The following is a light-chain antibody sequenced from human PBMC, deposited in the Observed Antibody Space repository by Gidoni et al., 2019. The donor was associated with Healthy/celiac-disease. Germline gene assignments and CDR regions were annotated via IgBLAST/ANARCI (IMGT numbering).Light chain of an antibody. Sequence: DIQMTQSPSPLSASVGDRVTITCRASQSISSYLNWYQQKPGKAPKLLIYAASSLQSGVPSRFSGSGSGTDFTLTISSLQPEDFATYYCQQGYSTPPFTFGPGTKVDIK. CDR3: QQGYSTPPFT. V-gene: IGKV1-39*01. CDR2: AAS. CDR1: QSISSY. J-gene: IGKJ3*01.